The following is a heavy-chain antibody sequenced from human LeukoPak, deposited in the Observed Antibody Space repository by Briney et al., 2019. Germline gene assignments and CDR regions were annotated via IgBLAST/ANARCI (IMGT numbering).Heavy chain of an antibody. CDR1: GFTFSSYS. J-gene: IGHJ4*02. D-gene: IGHD1-26*01. Sequence: GGSLRLSCAASGFTFSSYSMNWFRQAPGKGLDWVSSISSSSSYIYYADSVKGRFTISRDNAKTSLYLQMNSLRAEDTAVYYCARWAGGHYDYWGQGTLVTVSS. CDR2: ISSSSSYI. CDR3: ARWAGGHYDY. V-gene: IGHV3-21*01.